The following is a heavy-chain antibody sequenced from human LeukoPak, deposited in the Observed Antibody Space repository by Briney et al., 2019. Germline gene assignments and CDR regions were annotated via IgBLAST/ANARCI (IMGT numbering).Heavy chain of an antibody. J-gene: IGHJ4*02. CDR1: GFTFRNYA. D-gene: IGHD3-16*01. CDR2: ISPGGHDT. Sequence: GGSLRLSCEASGFTFRNYAMTWVRPAPGRGLGWVGGISPGGHDTNYADSVKGHFTISRDNPRGTVYLQMDSLRAGDTAFYFCAKDFRLGETSVWINWGQGTLVIVSS. V-gene: IGHV3-23*01. CDR3: AKDFRLGETSVWIN.